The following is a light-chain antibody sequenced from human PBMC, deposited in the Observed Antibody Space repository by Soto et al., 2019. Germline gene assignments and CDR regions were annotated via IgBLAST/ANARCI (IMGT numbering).Light chain of an antibody. J-gene: IGKJ1*01. CDR1: QSVINNY. V-gene: IGKV3-20*01. Sequence: EILLTQSPGTLSLSPGERATLSCRASQSVINNYLAWYQQKPGQAPRLLIYGASNRATGIPDRFSGSGSGTDFTLTISRLEPEDFAVYYCQQYGSSGTFGQGTKVDIK. CDR3: QQYGSSGT. CDR2: GAS.